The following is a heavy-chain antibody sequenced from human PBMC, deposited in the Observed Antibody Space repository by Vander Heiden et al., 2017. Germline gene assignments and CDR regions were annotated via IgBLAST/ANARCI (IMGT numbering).Heavy chain of an antibody. CDR1: GFSFSDHY. D-gene: IGHD2-8*01. CDR3: ARVGYCTNGVCYPLDY. Sequence: EVQLVESGGGLVQPGGSLSLSCAASGFSFSDHYMDWVRQAPGKGLEWVGRTRNKANSYTTEYAASVKGRFTISRDDSKNSLYLQMNSLKSEDTAVYYCARVGYCTNGVCYPLDYWGQGTLVTVSS. J-gene: IGHJ4*02. V-gene: IGHV3-72*01. CDR2: TRNKANSYTT.